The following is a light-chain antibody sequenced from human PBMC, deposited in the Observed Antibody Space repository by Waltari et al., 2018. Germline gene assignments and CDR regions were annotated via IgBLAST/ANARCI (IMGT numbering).Light chain of an antibody. J-gene: IGKJ2*03. CDR2: EAS. CDR3: QQESNWSYS. Sequence: EIVMTQSPATLSLSPGERATLSCRASQSVSSRLAWYQQKPGQAPRLLMYEASSRGTGIPDRFSGSGSGTEFTLTISSLEPEDVAVYFCQQESNWSYSFGQGTKVEIK. V-gene: IGKV3D-15*01. CDR1: QSVSSR.